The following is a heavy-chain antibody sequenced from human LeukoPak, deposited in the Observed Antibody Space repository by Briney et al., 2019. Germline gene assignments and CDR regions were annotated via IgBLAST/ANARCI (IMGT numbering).Heavy chain of an antibody. V-gene: IGHV3-7*01. Sequence: GGSLRLSCAASGFTFSSYWMSWVRQAPGKGLEWVANIKQDGSEKYYVDSVKGRFTISRDNAMNSPYLQMNSLRAEDTAVCYCASQTYYDFWSGYYYYCMDVWGKGTTVTVSS. CDR2: IKQDGSEK. J-gene: IGHJ6*03. D-gene: IGHD3-3*01. CDR1: GFTFSSYW. CDR3: ASQTYYDFWSGYYYYCMDV.